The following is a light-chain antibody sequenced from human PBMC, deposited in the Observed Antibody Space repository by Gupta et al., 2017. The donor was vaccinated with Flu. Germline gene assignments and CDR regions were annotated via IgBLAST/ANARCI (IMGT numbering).Light chain of an antibody. Sequence: QSALPQPASVSGSPGQSITISCTGTSSDVGGYNYVSWYQQHPGKAPKLMIYEVRNRPSGVSNRFSGSKSGNTASLTISGLQAEDEADYYCSSYTSSSTLYVVFGGGTKLTVL. CDR2: EVR. J-gene: IGLJ2*01. V-gene: IGLV2-14*01. CDR1: SSDVGGYNY. CDR3: SSYTSSSTLYVV.